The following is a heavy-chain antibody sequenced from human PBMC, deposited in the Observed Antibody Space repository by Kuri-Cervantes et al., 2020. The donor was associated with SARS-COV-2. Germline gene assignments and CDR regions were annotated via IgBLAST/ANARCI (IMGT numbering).Heavy chain of an antibody. V-gene: IGHV1-8*01. CDR2: MNPNSGNT. CDR1: GYTFTSYD. J-gene: IGHJ3*02. Sequence: ASVKVSCQASGYTFTSYDINWVRQATGQGLEWMGWMNPNSGNTGYAQKFQGRVTMTRNTSISTAYMELSSLRSEDTAVYYCARGLPVWLLTVSAGALRGAFDIWGQGTMVTVSS. CDR3: ARGLPVWLLTVSAGALRGAFDI. D-gene: IGHD3-22*01.